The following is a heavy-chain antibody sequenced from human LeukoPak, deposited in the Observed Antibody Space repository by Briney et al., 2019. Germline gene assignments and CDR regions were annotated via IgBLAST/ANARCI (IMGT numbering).Heavy chain of an antibody. D-gene: IGHD3-22*01. Sequence: SVKVSCKASGGTFSSYAISWVRQAPGQGLEWMGGIIPIFGTANYAQKFQGRVTITTDESTSRAYMELSSLRSEDTAVYYCARDLHSSGYHTSEYFQHWGQGTLVTVSS. V-gene: IGHV1-69*05. CDR2: IIPIFGTA. CDR3: ARDLHSSGYHTSEYFQH. CDR1: GGTFSSYA. J-gene: IGHJ1*01.